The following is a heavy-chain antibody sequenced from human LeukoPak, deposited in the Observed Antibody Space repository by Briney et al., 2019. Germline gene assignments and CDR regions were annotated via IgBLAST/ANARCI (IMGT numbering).Heavy chain of an antibody. CDR1: GFTFSTHN. CDR2: IGSTGTDI. J-gene: IGHJ4*02. Sequence: GGSLRLSCAVSGFTFSTHNMNWVRQAPGKGLEWVSSIGSTGTDINYADSVKGRFTISRDNAKNSLYLQMNSLRAEDSAVYYCATLGVYWGQGTLVTVSS. V-gene: IGHV3-21*06. D-gene: IGHD2-8*01. CDR3: ATLGVY.